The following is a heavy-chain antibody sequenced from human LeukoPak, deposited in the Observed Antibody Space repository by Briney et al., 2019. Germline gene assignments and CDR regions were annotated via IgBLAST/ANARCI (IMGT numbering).Heavy chain of an antibody. CDR1: GGSISSSSYY. CDR3: ASFRWYYDSSGYYPDY. Sequence: SETLSLTCTVSGGSISSSSYYWGWIRQPPGKGLEWIGSIYYSGSTCYNPSLKSRVTISVDTSKNQFSLKLSSVTAADTAVYYCASFRWYYDSSGYYPDYWGQGTLVTVSS. CDR2: IYYSGST. D-gene: IGHD3-22*01. V-gene: IGHV4-39*07. J-gene: IGHJ4*02.